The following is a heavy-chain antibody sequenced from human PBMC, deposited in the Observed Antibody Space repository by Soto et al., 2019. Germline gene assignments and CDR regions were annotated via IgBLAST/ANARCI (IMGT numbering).Heavy chain of an antibody. CDR3: ARDRFWEQPLPRNCFDP. D-gene: IGHD1-26*01. CDR2: IWYDGSNK. Sequence: PGGSLRLSCAASGFTFSGYGMHWVRQAPGKGLEWVAVIWYDGSNKYYADSVKGRFTISRDNSKNTLYLQMNSLRAEDTAVYYCARDRFWEQPLPRNCFDPWGQGTLVTVSS. J-gene: IGHJ5*02. CDR1: GFTFSGYG. V-gene: IGHV3-33*01.